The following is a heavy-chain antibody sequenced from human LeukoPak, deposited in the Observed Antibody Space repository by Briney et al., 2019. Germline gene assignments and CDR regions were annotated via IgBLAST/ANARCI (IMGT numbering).Heavy chain of an antibody. J-gene: IGHJ4*02. Sequence: ASVKVSCKASGYTFTDYYIHWVRQVPGQGLEWMGWINPNSGGTEIAQNFKGRVTMTRDTSISTAYMELNSLRSDDTAVFYCTREDTSSWDYVLHWGQGTLVTVSS. CDR1: GYTFTDYY. CDR3: TREDTSSWDYVLH. D-gene: IGHD4-17*01. CDR2: INPNSGGT. V-gene: IGHV1-2*02.